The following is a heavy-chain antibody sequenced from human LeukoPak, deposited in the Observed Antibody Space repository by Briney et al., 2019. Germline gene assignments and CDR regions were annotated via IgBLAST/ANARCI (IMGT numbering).Heavy chain of an antibody. J-gene: IGHJ5*02. CDR2: INPSGGGT. Sequence: GASVKVSCKASGYIFASNYIHWVRQAPGQGLEWMGIINPSGGGTTYAQKFQGRVTMTRDLSTSTVYMELSSLRSEDTAVYYCARDLMYSNYVNWFDPWGQGTPVTVSS. CDR1: GYIFASNY. V-gene: IGHV1-46*01. CDR3: ARDLMYSNYVNWFDP. D-gene: IGHD4-11*01.